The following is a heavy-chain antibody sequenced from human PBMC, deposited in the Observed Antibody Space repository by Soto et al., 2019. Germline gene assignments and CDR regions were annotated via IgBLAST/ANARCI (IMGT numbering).Heavy chain of an antibody. J-gene: IGHJ4*02. D-gene: IGHD6-19*01. CDR2: ITGSGGST. CDR3: ARVYSSGWYLGYYFDY. V-gene: IGHV3-23*01. Sequence: EVQLLESGGGLFQPGRSLRLSCAGSGFTFGNSAMSWVRQAPGKGLEWVSSITGSGGSTYYADSVKGRFTISRDNSKSTLYLQVNSLRAEDSAIYYCARVYSSGWYLGYYFDYWGQGTLVTVSS. CDR1: GFTFGNSA.